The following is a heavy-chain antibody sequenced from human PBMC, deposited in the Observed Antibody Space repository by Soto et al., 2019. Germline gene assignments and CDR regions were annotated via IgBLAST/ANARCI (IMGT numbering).Heavy chain of an antibody. CDR1: GYTFTSYD. CDR3: ATWGGTNGVLEAFDI. Sequence: ASVKVSCKASGYTFTSYDINWVRRATGQGLEWMGWMNPNSGNTGYAQKFQGRVTMTRNTSISTAYMELSSLRSEDTAVYYCATWGGTNGVLEAFDIWGQGTMVTVSS. V-gene: IGHV1-8*01. CDR2: MNPNSGNT. J-gene: IGHJ3*02. D-gene: IGHD2-8*01.